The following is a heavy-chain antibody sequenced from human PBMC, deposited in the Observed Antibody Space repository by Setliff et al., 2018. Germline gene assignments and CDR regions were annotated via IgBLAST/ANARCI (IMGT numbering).Heavy chain of an antibody. J-gene: IGHJ3*02. D-gene: IGHD3-22*01. CDR1: GYTFTSYA. V-gene: IGHV1-3*02. Sequence: ASVKVSCKASGYTFTSYAMHWVRQAPGQRLEWMGWSNAGNGNTKYSQEFQGRVTMTRDTSTSTVYMDMSSLRSEDTAVYYCARDVFPYHYEGAFDIWGQGTMVTVSS. CDR2: SNAGNGNT. CDR3: ARDVFPYHYEGAFDI.